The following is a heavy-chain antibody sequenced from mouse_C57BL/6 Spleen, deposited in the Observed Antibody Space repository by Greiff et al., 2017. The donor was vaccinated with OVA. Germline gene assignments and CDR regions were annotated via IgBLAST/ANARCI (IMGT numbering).Heavy chain of an antibody. Sequence: VQLQQSGPGLVKPSQSLSLTCSVTGYSITSGYYWNWIRQFPGNKLEWMGYISYDGSNNYNPSLKNRISITRDTSKNQFFLKLNSVTTEDTATYYCARDYYGRAHWYFDVWGTGTTVTVSS. D-gene: IGHD1-1*01. J-gene: IGHJ1*03. V-gene: IGHV3-6*01. CDR3: ARDYYGRAHWYFDV. CDR1: GYSITSGYY. CDR2: ISYDGSN.